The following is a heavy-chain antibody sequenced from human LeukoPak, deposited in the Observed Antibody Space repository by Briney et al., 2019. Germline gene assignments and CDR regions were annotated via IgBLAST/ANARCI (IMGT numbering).Heavy chain of an antibody. Sequence: GGSLRLSCAASGFTFSSYAMSWVRQAPGKGLEWVSAISGSGGSTYYADSVKGRLTISRDNSKNTLYLQMNSLRAEDTAVYYCAKGPRGYSYGLTDYWGQGTLVTVSS. J-gene: IGHJ4*02. V-gene: IGHV3-23*01. CDR2: ISGSGGST. D-gene: IGHD5-18*01. CDR1: GFTFSSYA. CDR3: AKGPRGYSYGLTDY.